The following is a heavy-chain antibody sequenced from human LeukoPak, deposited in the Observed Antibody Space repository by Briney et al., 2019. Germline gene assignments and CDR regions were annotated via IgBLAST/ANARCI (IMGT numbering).Heavy chain of an antibody. CDR3: ARTVVATVPGSGYYYYMDV. J-gene: IGHJ6*03. CDR2: IYHSGST. CDR1: GGSISSGGYY. V-gene: IGHV4-30-2*01. D-gene: IGHD5-12*01. Sequence: KPSETLSLTCTVSGGSISSGGYYWSRIRQPPGKGLEWIGYIYHSGSTYYNPSLKSRVTISVDRSKNQFSLKLSSVTAADTAVYYCARTVVATVPGSGYYYYMDVWGKGTTVTVSS.